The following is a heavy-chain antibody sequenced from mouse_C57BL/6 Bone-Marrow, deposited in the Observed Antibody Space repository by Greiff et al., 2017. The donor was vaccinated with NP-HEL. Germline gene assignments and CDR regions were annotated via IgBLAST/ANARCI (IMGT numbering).Heavy chain of an antibody. V-gene: IGHV1-15*01. CDR3: TIYYEDAMDY. CDR2: IDPETGGT. Sequence: VQLQQSGAELVRPGASVTLSCKASGYTFTDYEMHWVKQTPVHGLEWIGAIDPETGGTDYNQKFKGKAILTADKSSSTAYMELRSLTSEDSAVYYCTIYYEDAMDYWGQGTSVTVSS. D-gene: IGHD2-4*01. CDR1: GYTFTDYE. J-gene: IGHJ4*01.